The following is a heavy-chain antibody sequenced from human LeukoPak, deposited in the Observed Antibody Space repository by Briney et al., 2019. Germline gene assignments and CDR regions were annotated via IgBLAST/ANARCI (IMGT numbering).Heavy chain of an antibody. V-gene: IGHV3-23*01. CDR3: AKGLASDGRLGHDD. CDR2: ISGSGTNT. J-gene: IGHJ4*02. Sequence: PGGSLRLSCEVSGFTFSSFSMSWVRQAPGKGLEWVSDISGSGTNTHYADSVKGRFTISRDNFKNTLYVQMNSLRAEDTAVYYCAKGLASDGRLGHDDWGQGTLVTVSS. CDR1: GFTFSSFS. D-gene: IGHD5-24*01.